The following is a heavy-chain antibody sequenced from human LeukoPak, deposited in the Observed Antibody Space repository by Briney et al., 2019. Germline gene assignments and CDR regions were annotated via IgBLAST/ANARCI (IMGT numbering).Heavy chain of an antibody. Sequence: ASVKVSCKASGYTFTGYYMHWVRQAPGQGLEWMGRINPNSGNTGYARKFQGRVTMTRNTSISTAYMELSSLRSEDTAVYYCARHYDILTGYAAGYWGQGTLVTVSS. CDR1: GYTFTGYY. V-gene: IGHV1-8*02. J-gene: IGHJ4*02. D-gene: IGHD3-9*01. CDR3: ARHYDILTGYAAGY. CDR2: INPNSGNT.